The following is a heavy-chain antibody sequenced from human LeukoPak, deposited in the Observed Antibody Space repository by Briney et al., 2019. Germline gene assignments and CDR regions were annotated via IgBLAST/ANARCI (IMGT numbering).Heavy chain of an antibody. D-gene: IGHD4-11*01. CDR3: AGGVLELPYSNYVRANWFDP. J-gene: IGHJ5*02. CDR1: GGSFSGYY. CDR2: INHSGST. Sequence: SETLSLTCAVYGGSFSGYYWSWIRQPPGKGLEWIGEINHSGSTNYNPSLKSRVTISVDTSKNQFSLKLSSVTAADTAVYYCAGGVLELPYSNYVRANWFDPWGQGTLVTVSS. V-gene: IGHV4-34*01.